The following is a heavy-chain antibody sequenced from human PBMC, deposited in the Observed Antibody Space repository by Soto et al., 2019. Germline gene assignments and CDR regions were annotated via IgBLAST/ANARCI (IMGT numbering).Heavy chain of an antibody. V-gene: IGHV3-30*18. CDR2: ISYDGSDK. Sequence: QVQLVESGGGVVQPGRALRLSCAASGFTFSTYGMHWVRQAPGKGLEWLAAISYDGSDKYYADSVKGRFTISRDKSKKTLYLQMNSLRPEDTAVYYCAKVGHGSGKGLDYWGQGTLVTVSS. D-gene: IGHD3-10*01. CDR3: AKVGHGSGKGLDY. CDR1: GFTFSTYG. J-gene: IGHJ4*02.